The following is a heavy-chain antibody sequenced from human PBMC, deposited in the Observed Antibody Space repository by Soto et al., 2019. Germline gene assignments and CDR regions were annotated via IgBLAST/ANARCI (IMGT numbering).Heavy chain of an antibody. Sequence: QVQLVQSGAEVKKPGSSVKVSCKASGGTFSSYAISWVRQAPGQGLEWMGGIIPIFGTANYAQKFQGRVTITADESTSTAYMELSSLRSEDTAVYYCARDKEVIAVVNYSYGMDVWGQGTTVTVSS. CDR2: IIPIFGTA. CDR1: GGTFSSYA. CDR3: ARDKEVIAVVNYSYGMDV. D-gene: IGHD3-22*01. J-gene: IGHJ6*02. V-gene: IGHV1-69*12.